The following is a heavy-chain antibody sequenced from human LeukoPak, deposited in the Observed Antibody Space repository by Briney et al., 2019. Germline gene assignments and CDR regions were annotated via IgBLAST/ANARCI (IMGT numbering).Heavy chain of an antibody. CDR1: GYTFTSYA. V-gene: IGHV1-3*01. D-gene: IGHD3-22*01. Sequence: ASVKVSCKASGYTFTSYAMHWVRQAPGQRLEWMGWINAGNGNTKYSQKFQGRVTITRDTSASTAYMELSGLRSEDTAVYYCARSYYYDSSGFPGNDAFDIWGQGTMVTVSS. CDR3: ARSYYYDSSGFPGNDAFDI. J-gene: IGHJ3*02. CDR2: INAGNGNT.